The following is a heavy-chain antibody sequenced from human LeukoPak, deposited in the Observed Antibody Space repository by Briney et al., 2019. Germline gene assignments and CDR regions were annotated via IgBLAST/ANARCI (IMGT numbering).Heavy chain of an antibody. CDR2: INPNSGGT. CDR3: ARSMVRGVFTFDY. Sequence: ASVKLSCKASGYTFTGYYMHWVRQAPGQGLEWMGWINPNSGGTNYAQKFQGRVTMTRDTSISTAHMELSRLRSDDTAVYYCARSMVRGVFTFDYWGQGTLVTVSS. CDR1: GYTFTGYY. J-gene: IGHJ4*02. V-gene: IGHV1-2*02. D-gene: IGHD3-10*01.